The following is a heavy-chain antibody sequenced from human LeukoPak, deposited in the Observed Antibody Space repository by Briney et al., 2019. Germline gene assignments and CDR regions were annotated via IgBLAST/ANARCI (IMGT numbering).Heavy chain of an antibody. Sequence: SETLSLTCAADGGSFSGYYWCWIRQPPGKGLEWIGEINHSGSTNYNPSLQSRVTISVDTSKNQFSLKLSSVTAADTAVYYCARGRSGWPQPFDYWGQGTLVTVSS. CDR2: INHSGST. D-gene: IGHD6-19*01. CDR1: GGSFSGYY. CDR3: ARGRSGWPQPFDY. V-gene: IGHV4-34*01. J-gene: IGHJ4*02.